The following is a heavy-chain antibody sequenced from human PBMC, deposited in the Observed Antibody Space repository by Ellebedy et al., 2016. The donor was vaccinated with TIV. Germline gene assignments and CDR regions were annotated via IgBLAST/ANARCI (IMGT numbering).Heavy chain of an antibody. D-gene: IGHD3-3*01. CDR3: ARSLRGPNNSIYGLDV. CDR2: IYFDGLTNGRKK. J-gene: IGHJ6*02. CDR1: GFSLSRSG. V-gene: IGHV3-33*01. Sequence: PGGSLRLSCEASGFSLSRSGMHWVRQAPGKGLEWVAAIYFDGLTNGRKKNYTDSVKGRFTISRDDPKNIVYLQMNSLRVEDTAVYSSARSLRGPNNSIYGLDVWGQGTTVTVSS.